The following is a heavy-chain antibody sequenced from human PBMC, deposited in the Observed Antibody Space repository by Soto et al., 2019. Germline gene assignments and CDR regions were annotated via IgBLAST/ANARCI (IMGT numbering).Heavy chain of an antibody. Sequence: QVQLQESGPGLVKPSQTLSLTCTVSGGSISSGGYYWSWIRQHPGKGLEWIGYIYYSGSTYYNPALKSRVTISVDTSKIQFSLKLSSVTSAGTAVYYCARDRIAAAGRDYYYYGMDVWGQGTTVTVSS. CDR1: GGSISSGGYY. CDR3: ARDRIAAAGRDYYYYGMDV. CDR2: IYYSGST. J-gene: IGHJ6*02. V-gene: IGHV4-31*03. D-gene: IGHD6-13*01.